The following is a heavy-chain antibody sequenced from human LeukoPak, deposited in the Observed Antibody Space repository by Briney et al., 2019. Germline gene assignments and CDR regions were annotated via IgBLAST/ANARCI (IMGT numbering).Heavy chain of an antibody. CDR3: ALTMVRGVIAY. CDR2: ISSSSSTI. D-gene: IGHD3-10*01. V-gene: IGHV3-48*01. Sequence: GGSLRLSCAASGFTFSSYDMTWVRQAPGKGLEWVSYISSSSSTIYYADSVKGRFTISRDNAKNSLYLQMNSLRAEDTAVYYCALTMVRGVIAYWGQGTLVTVSS. CDR1: GFTFSSYD. J-gene: IGHJ4*02.